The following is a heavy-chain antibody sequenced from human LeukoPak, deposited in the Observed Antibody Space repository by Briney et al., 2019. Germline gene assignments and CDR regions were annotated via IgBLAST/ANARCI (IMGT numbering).Heavy chain of an antibody. CDR1: GGSISSYY. D-gene: IGHD3-16*02. J-gene: IGHJ4*02. Sequence: SETLSLTCTVSGGSISSYYWSWIRQPPGKGLEWIGYIYYSGSTNYNPSLKSRVTISVDTSKNQFSLKLSSVTAADTAVYYCARGYHAAGKQRKGIDYWGQGTLVTVSS. V-gene: IGHV4-59*12. CDR2: IYYSGST. CDR3: ARGYHAAGKQRKGIDY.